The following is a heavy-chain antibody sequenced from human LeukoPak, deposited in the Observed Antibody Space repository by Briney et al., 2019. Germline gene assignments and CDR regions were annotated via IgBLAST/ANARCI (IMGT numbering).Heavy chain of an antibody. V-gene: IGHV4-4*07. J-gene: IGHJ4*02. D-gene: IGHD6-6*01. Sequence: PSETLSLTCTVSGGSISSYYWSWIRQPAGKGLEWNGRIYTSGSTNYNPSLKSRVTMSVDTSKNQFSLKLSSVTAADTAVYYCARSNKYSSSSPFDYWGQGTLVTVSS. CDR2: IYTSGST. CDR3: ARSNKYSSSSPFDY. CDR1: GGSISSYY.